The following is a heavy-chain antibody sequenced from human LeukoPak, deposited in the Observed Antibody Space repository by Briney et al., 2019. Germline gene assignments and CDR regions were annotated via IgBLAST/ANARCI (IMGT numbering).Heavy chain of an antibody. D-gene: IGHD2-2*02. V-gene: IGHV3-23*01. CDR3: ARRLYCSSTSCYTYYYYYGMDV. Sequence: PGGSLRLSCAASGFTFSSYAMSWVRQAPGKGLEWVSAISGSGGSTYYADSVKGRFTISRDNSKNTLYLQTNSLRAEDTAVYYCARRLYCSSTSCYTYYYYYGMDVWGQGTTVTVSS. CDR2: ISGSGGST. J-gene: IGHJ6*02. CDR1: GFTFSSYA.